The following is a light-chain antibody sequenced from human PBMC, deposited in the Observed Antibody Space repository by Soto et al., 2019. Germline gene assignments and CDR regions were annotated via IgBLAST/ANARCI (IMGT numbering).Light chain of an antibody. CDR3: GSWDDSLNVGA. J-gene: IGLJ2*01. V-gene: IGLV1-51*01. CDR2: ENN. CDR1: SNIGNNY. Sequence: QSVLTQPPSVSAAPGQKVTLSCSGTSNIGNNYISWYQQLPGTAPKLLIYENNKRPSGIPDRFSGSKSGTSATLGITGLQNGDEAVYYCGSWDDSLNVGAFGGGTKVTVL.